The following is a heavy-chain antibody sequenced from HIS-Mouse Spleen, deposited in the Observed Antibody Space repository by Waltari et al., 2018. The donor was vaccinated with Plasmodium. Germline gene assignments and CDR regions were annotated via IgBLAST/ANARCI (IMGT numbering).Heavy chain of an antibody. J-gene: IGHJ3*02. V-gene: IGHV3-33*06. CDR2: IWYDGSNK. CDR1: GSTFSSYG. D-gene: IGHD2-8*01. Sequence: QVQLVESGGGVVQPGRSLRLSCAASGSTFSSYGMPWVRQAPGKGLEWGAVIWYDGSNKYYADSVKGRFTISRDNSKNTLYRQMNSLRAEDTAVYYCAKVAQGTRDAFDIWGQGTMVTVSS. CDR3: AKVAQGTRDAFDI.